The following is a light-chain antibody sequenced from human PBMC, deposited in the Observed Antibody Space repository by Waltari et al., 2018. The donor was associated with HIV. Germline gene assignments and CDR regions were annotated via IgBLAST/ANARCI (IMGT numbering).Light chain of an antibody. CDR3: SSYTSSSTLGVV. CDR2: EVS. J-gene: IGLJ2*01. V-gene: IGLV2-14*01. CDR1: SSDVGGYNY. Sequence: QSALTQPASVSGSPGQSITISCTGTSSDVGGYNYVPWYQQHPGKAPKLMIYEVSNRPSGVSNRFSGSKSGNMASLTISGLQAEDEADYYCSSYTSSSTLGVVFGGGTKLTVL.